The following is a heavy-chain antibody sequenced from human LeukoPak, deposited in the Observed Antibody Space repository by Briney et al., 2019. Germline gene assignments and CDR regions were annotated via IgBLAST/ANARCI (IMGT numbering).Heavy chain of an antibody. CDR1: GFTFNNYG. D-gene: IGHD6-13*01. CDR2: ISDDGRNK. J-gene: IGHJ4*02. V-gene: IGHV3-30*18. Sequence: PGRSLRLSCAASGFTFNNYGMHYVRQAPGKGLEWVAVISDDGRNKNYADSVKGRFTISRDNSKNTLYLQMNSLRAEDTAVYYCAKDATPGIAAVRGYFDYWGQGTLVTVSS. CDR3: AKDATPGIAAVRGYFDY.